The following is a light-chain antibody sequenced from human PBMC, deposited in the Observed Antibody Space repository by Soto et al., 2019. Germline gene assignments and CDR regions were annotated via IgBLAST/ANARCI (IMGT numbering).Light chain of an antibody. CDR2: GAS. V-gene: IGKV3-20*01. J-gene: IGKJ1*01. CDR1: QSISSSY. CDR3: QQYGSSPWT. Sequence: EIVLTQSPGTLSLSPGERATLSCRASQSISSSYLAWYQHKPGQAPRLLMYGASSRAPGIPDRFSGSGSGTDFTLTITRLEPEDFAVYYCQQYGSSPWTFGQGTKVEIK.